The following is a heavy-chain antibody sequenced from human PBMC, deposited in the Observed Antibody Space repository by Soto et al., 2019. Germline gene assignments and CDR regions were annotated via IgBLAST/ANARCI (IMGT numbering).Heavy chain of an antibody. V-gene: IGHV4-34*01. D-gene: IGHD3-22*01. CDR2: INHSGST. Sequence: LSLTCAVYGGSFIGYYCSWIRQPPGKGLEWIGEINHSGSTNYNPSLKSRVTISVDTSKNQFSLKLSSVTAADTAVYYCARGRRYYDSSGYYGPFWYWGQGTLVTVSS. J-gene: IGHJ4*02. CDR3: ARGRRYYDSSGYYGPFWY. CDR1: GGSFIGYY.